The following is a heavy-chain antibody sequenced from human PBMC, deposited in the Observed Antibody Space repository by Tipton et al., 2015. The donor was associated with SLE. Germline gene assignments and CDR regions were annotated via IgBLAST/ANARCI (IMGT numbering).Heavy chain of an antibody. V-gene: IGHV3-9*01. Sequence: SLRLSCAASGFTFDDYTMHWVRQAPGKGLEWVSGISWNSGSIGYADSVKGRFTISRDNAKNSLYLQMNSLRAEDTALYYCAKDMYSSGTYFDYWGQGPLVTVSS. D-gene: IGHD3-22*01. CDR2: ISWNSGSI. CDR1: GFTFDDYT. CDR3: AKDMYSSGTYFDY. J-gene: IGHJ4*02.